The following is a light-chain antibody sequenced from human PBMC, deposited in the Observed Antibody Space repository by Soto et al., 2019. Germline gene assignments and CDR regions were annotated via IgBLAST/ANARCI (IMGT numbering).Light chain of an antibody. CDR1: QNVDSN. J-gene: IGKJ3*01. V-gene: IGKV3-15*01. CDR2: GAS. Sequence: EIVMTQSPATLSVSPGERATLSCRASQNVDSNLAWYQQNPGRAPRLLIYGASTRATGIPARFSGSGSGTEFTLTISSLQSEDFVVYYCQQYNNWPPVFGPGTKVGIK. CDR3: QQYNNWPPV.